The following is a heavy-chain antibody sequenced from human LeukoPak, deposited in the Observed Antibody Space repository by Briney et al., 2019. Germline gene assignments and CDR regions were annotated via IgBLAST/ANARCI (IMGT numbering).Heavy chain of an antibody. Sequence: GGSLRLSCAASGFTFSSYAVSWVRQAPGKGLEWVSAISGSGGSTYYADSVEGRFTISRDNSKNTLYLQMNSLRAEDTAVYYCAKGLRYYYDSSATPTVHWGQGTLVTVSS. J-gene: IGHJ4*02. CDR1: GFTFSSYA. V-gene: IGHV3-23*01. D-gene: IGHD3-22*01. CDR3: AKGLRYYYDSSATPTVH. CDR2: ISGSGGST.